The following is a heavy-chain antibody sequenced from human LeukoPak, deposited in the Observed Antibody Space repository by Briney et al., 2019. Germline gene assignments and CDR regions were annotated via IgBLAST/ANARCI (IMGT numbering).Heavy chain of an antibody. CDR1: GYSFTSYY. Sequence: ASVKVSCKASGYSFTSYYMNWVRQAPGQGLEWMGIINASGGSTSYAQKFQGRLTMTRDTSTRTVYMELSSLRVEDTAVYYCARDLAWGAFDYWGQGTLVTVSS. V-gene: IGHV1-46*01. CDR3: ARDLAWGAFDY. D-gene: IGHD3-16*01. CDR2: INASGGST. J-gene: IGHJ4*02.